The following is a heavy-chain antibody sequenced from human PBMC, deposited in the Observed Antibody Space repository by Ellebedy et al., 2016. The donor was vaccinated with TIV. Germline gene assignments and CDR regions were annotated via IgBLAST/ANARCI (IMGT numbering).Heavy chain of an antibody. J-gene: IGHJ4*02. D-gene: IGHD1-26*01. V-gene: IGHV3-7*01. CDR3: ARTDVGSTGYFDS. CDR2: IKQDGSDK. Sequence: GESLKISCAASGFTFSTRWMSWVRQAPGKGLEWVANIKQDGSDKKYVDSVKGRFTISRDNAKNSLYLQMNSLRAEDTAVYYCARTDVGSTGYFDSWGQGTLVTVPS. CDR1: GFTFSTRW.